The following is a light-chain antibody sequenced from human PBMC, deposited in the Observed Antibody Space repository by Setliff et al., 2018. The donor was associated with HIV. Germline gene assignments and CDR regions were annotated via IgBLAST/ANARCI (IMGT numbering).Light chain of an antibody. V-gene: IGLV2-18*02. J-gene: IGLJ1*01. CDR3: SSYTSSSTYV. CDR2: EVS. CDR1: SSDVGSYNH. Sequence: SALTQPPSVSGSPGQSVTISCTGTSSDVGSYNHVSWYQQPPGTVPKLMIYEVSNRPSGVPDRFSGSKSGNTASLTISGLQADDEADYYCSSYTSSSTYVFGTGTKVTVL.